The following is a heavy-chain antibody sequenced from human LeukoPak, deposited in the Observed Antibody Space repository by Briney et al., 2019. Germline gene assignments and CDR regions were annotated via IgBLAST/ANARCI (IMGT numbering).Heavy chain of an antibody. D-gene: IGHD5-24*01. CDR2: IKPDGIDK. J-gene: IGHJ3*02. CDR1: GFTFGSHW. CDR3: ATISAQTFDI. V-gene: IGHV3-7*01. Sequence: GGSLRLSCVGSGFTFGSHWVNWVRQSPGKGLEWVANIKPDGIDKYYVDSARGRFTVSRDNAKNSAFLQMTSLRAEDTAIYYCATISAQTFDIWGQGTLVSVSS.